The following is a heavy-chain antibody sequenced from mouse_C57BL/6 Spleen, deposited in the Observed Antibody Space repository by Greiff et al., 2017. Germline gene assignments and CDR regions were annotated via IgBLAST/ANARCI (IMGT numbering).Heavy chain of an antibody. CDR2: INYDGSST. D-gene: IGHD2-4*01. V-gene: IGHV5-16*01. J-gene: IGHJ2*01. CDR3: ARGDYVFDY. Sequence: EVKLVESEGGLVQPGSSMKLSCTASGFTFSDYYMAWVRQVPEKGLEWVANINYDGSSTYYLDSLKSRFIISRDNAKNILYLQMSSLKSEDTATYYCARGDYVFDYWGQGTTLTVSS. CDR1: GFTFSDYY.